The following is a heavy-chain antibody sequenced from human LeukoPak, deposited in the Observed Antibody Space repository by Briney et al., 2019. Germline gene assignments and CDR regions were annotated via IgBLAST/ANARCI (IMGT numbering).Heavy chain of an antibody. J-gene: IGHJ4*02. D-gene: IGHD5-18*01. Sequence: PGRSLRLSCAASGFTFSNYGMHWVRQAPGKGLECVAVIWYDGTNKYYADSVKGRFTISRDNFKNTLYLQMNNLRAEDTAVYHCARDPGYTTMVKDYFDYWGQGTLVTVSS. CDR2: IWYDGTNK. V-gene: IGHV3-33*01. CDR3: ARDPGYTTMVKDYFDY. CDR1: GFTFSNYG.